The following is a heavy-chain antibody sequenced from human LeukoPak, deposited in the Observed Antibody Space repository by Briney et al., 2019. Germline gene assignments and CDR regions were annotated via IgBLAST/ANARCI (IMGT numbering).Heavy chain of an antibody. Sequence: GGSLRLSCAASGFTFSSYAMSWVRQAPGKGLEWVSAISGGGGSTYYADSVKGRFTISRDNSKNTLYLQMNSLRAEDTATYYCAKPPTAYDTSGSYSLFFDYWGQGALVTVSS. J-gene: IGHJ4*02. CDR1: GFTFSSYA. CDR2: ISGGGGST. CDR3: AKPPTAYDTSGSYSLFFDY. D-gene: IGHD3-22*01. V-gene: IGHV3-23*01.